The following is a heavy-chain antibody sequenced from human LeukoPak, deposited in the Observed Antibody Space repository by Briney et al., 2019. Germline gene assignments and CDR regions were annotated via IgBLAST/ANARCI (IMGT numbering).Heavy chain of an antibody. J-gene: IGHJ6*03. D-gene: IGHD2-15*01. V-gene: IGHV3-20*04. Sequence: GGSLRLSCAASGFTFDDYTMHWVRQAPGKGLEWVSGINWNGGSTGYADSVKGRFTISRDNAKNSLYLQMNSLRAEDTALYYCARRYCSGGSCYSSSLYYYYMDVWGKGTTVTVSS. CDR1: GFTFDDYT. CDR3: ARRYCSGGSCYSSSLYYYYMDV. CDR2: INWNGGST.